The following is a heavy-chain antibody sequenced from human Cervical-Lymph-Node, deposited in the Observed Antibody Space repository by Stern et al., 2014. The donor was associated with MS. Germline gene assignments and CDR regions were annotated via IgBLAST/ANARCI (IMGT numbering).Heavy chain of an antibody. D-gene: IGHD2-15*01. CDR3: ARRLGYCSGGGCRHYYYGMDV. Sequence: VQLVQSGGGVVQPGRSLRLSCAASGFTFSSYGMHWVRQAPGKGLEWVAVISYDGSNKYYADSVKGRFTISRDNSKNTLVLQMNSLRAEDTAVYSCARRLGYCSGGGCRHYYYGMDVWGQGTTVTVSS. CDR2: ISYDGSNK. V-gene: IGHV3-30*03. CDR1: GFTFSSYG. J-gene: IGHJ6*02.